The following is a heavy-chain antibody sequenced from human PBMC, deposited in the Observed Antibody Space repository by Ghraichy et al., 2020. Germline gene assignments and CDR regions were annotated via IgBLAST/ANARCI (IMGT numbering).Heavy chain of an antibody. Sequence: SETLSLTCAVYGGSFSGYYWSWIRQPPGKGLEWIGEINHSGSTNYNPSLKSRVTISVDTSKNQFSLKLSSVTAADTAVYYCARGAGVITSYYYYYYGMDVWGQGPRSPSP. V-gene: IGHV4-34*01. J-gene: IGHJ6*02. CDR1: GGSFSGYY. D-gene: IGHD3-22*01. CDR2: INHSGST. CDR3: ARGAGVITSYYYYYYGMDV.